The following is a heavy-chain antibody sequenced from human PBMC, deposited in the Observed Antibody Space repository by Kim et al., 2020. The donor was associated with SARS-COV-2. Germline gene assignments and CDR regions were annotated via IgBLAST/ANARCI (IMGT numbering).Heavy chain of an antibody. CDR2: IWYDGSNK. CDR1: GFTFSSYG. J-gene: IGHJ4*02. Sequence: GGSLRLSCAASGFTFSSYGMHWVRQAPGKGLEWVAVIWYDGSNKYYADSVKGRFTISRDNSKNTLYLQMNSLRAEDTAVYYCAKGGWDYGDPVEDWGQGTLVTVSS. V-gene: IGHV3-33*06. CDR3: AKGGWDYGDPVED. D-gene: IGHD4-17*01.